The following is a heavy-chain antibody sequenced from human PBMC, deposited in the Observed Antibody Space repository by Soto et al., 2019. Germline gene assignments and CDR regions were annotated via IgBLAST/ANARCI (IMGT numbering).Heavy chain of an antibody. V-gene: IGHV1-58*02. Sequence: SVKVSCKASGFTFTSSAMQWVRQARGQRLEWIGWIVVGSGNTNYAQKFQERVTITRDMSTSTAYMELSSLRSEDTAVYYCAVLPLHDYGDYYRDYWGQGTLVTVSS. CDR3: AVLPLHDYGDYYRDY. CDR1: GFTFTSSA. J-gene: IGHJ4*02. D-gene: IGHD4-17*01. CDR2: IVVGSGNT.